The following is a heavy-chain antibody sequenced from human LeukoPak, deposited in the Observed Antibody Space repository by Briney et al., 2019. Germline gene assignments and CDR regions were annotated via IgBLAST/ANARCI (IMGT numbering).Heavy chain of an antibody. Sequence: GGSLRLSCAASGFTFSRYSMNWVRQAPGKGLEWVSAISGSGGSTYYADSVKGRFTISRDNSKNTLYLQMNSLRAEDTAVYYCAKESLVGAAGRLGYWGQGTLVTVSS. CDR3: AKESLVGAAGRLGY. CDR1: GFTFSRYS. D-gene: IGHD6-13*01. CDR2: ISGSGGST. J-gene: IGHJ4*02. V-gene: IGHV3-23*01.